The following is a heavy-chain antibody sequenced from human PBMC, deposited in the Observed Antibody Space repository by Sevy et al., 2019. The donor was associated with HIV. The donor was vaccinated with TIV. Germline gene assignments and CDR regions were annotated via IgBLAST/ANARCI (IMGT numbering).Heavy chain of an antibody. CDR2: ISYSGST. CDR1: GDSVSSGSYF. Sequence: SETLSLTCTVSGDSVSSGSYFWSWIRQPPGKGLEWIGYISYSGSTNYNPSLKSRVTISVETSKKQFSLKLTSVTAADTAVYFCARGSRGYSYGWGQGTLVTVSS. J-gene: IGHJ4*02. D-gene: IGHD5-18*01. CDR3: ARGSRGYSYG. V-gene: IGHV4-61*01.